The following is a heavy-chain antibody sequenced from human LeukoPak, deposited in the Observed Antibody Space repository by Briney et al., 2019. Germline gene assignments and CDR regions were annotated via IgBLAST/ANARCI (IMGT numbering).Heavy chain of an antibody. CDR2: IAAYNGKT. CDR3: ARDLKAYCGGGYSSFGDCYSFDY. V-gene: IGHV1-18*01. CDR1: AYTFTAYG. Sequence: ASVKVSCKASAYTFTAYGINWVRQAPGQGLEWMGWIAAYNGKTNYVQKFQGRVTMTTDTSTSTAYMELTSLRSDDTAVYYCARDLKAYCGGGYSSFGDCYSFDYWGQGTLVTVSS. D-gene: IGHD2-21*02. J-gene: IGHJ4*02.